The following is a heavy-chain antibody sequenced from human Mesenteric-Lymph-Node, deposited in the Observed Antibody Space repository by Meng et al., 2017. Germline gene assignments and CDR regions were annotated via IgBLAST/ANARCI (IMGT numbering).Heavy chain of an antibody. J-gene: IGHJ4*02. CDR3: AREERESSVHYPDF. CDR2: ISSGSDYI. D-gene: IGHD3-22*01. CDR1: GFAFSGYA. Sequence: GGSLRLSCAASGFAFSGYAMNWVRQAPGKGLEWVSFISSGSDYINYADSVKGRFTISRENAKNSLYLQMNSLRAEDTADFYCAREERESSVHYPDFWGQGTLVTVSS. V-gene: IGHV3-21*01.